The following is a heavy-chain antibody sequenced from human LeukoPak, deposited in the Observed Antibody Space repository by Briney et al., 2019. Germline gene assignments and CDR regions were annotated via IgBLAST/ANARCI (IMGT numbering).Heavy chain of an antibody. Sequence: GGSLGLSCAASGFTFSSYSMNWVRQAPGKGLEWVSSISSSSSYIYYADSVKGRFTISRDNAKNSLYLRMNSLRAEDTAVYYCARDPDGDYFFDYWGQGTLVTVSS. D-gene: IGHD4-17*01. CDR1: GFTFSSYS. CDR3: ARDPDGDYFFDY. J-gene: IGHJ4*02. V-gene: IGHV3-21*01. CDR2: ISSSSSYI.